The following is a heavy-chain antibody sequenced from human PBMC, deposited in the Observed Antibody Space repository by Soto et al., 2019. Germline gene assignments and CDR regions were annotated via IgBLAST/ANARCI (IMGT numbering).Heavy chain of an antibody. V-gene: IGHV3-7*03. D-gene: IGHD6-19*01. CDR3: AKDLGSSAWYPFDC. CDR1: GFTFSSYW. CDR2: IKQDGSEK. J-gene: IGHJ4*02. Sequence: GGSLSLSCAASGFTFSSYWMSWVRQAPGKGLEWVANIKQDGSEKYYVDPVKGRFTISRDNSKNTLYLQMNSLRAEDTAVYYCAKDLGSSAWYPFDCWGQGTLVTVAS.